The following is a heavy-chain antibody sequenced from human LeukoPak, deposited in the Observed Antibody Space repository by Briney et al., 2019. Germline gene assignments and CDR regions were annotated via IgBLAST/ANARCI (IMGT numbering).Heavy chain of an antibody. CDR2: INHSGST. CDR1: GGSFSGYY. V-gene: IGHV4-34*01. J-gene: IGHJ6*03. Sequence: SEILYLTCAVYGGSFSGYYWGWIRQPSGKGLGWIGEINHSGSTNYNPSLKSRVTISVDTSKNQFSLKVSSVTAADTAVYYCARGHYDYVWGSYRYTRNDYYYYMDVWGKGTTVTVSS. CDR3: ARGHYDYVWGSYRYTRNDYYYYMDV. D-gene: IGHD3-16*02.